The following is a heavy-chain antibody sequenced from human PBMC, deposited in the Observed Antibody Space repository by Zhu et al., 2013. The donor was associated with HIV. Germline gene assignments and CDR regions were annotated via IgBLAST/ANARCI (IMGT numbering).Heavy chain of an antibody. J-gene: IGHJ6*02. Sequence: QVQLQESGPGLVKPSETLSLTCTVSGGSITSSSYIWAWIRQPPGKGLEWIGEINHSGSTNYNPSLKSRVTISADTSKNQFSLKLSSVTAADTAVYYCARGGGVLVATNPLLKGGMDAWGQGTTVTVSS. V-gene: IGHV4-39*07. D-gene: IGHD2-8*02. CDR1: GGSITSSSYI. CDR2: INHSGST. CDR3: ARGGGVLVATNPLLKGGMDA.